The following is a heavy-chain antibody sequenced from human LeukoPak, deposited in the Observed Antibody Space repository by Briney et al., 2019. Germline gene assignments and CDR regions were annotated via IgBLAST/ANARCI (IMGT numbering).Heavy chain of an antibody. CDR1: GYTFTGYY. CDR2: INPNSGGT. J-gene: IGHJ3*02. D-gene: IGHD3-10*01. V-gene: IGHV1-2*02. CDR3: AAPGSGSPSHAFDI. Sequence: GASVKVSCKASGYTFTGYYMHWVRQAPGQGLEWMGWINPNSGGTNYAQKFQGRVTMTRDTSISTAYMELSRLRSDDTAVYYCAAPGSGSPSHAFDIWGQGTMVTVSS.